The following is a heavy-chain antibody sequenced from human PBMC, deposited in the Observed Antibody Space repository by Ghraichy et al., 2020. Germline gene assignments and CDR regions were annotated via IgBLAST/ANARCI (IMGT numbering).Heavy chain of an antibody. CDR3: ARYYRGYCSSTSCYWGGFDP. D-gene: IGHD2-2*01. J-gene: IGHJ5*02. Sequence: GGSLRLSCAASGFTFSDYYMSWIRQAPGKGLEWVSYISSSGSTIYYADSVKGRFTISRDNAKNSLYLQMNSLRAEDTAVYYCARYYRGYCSSTSCYWGGFDPWGQGTLVTVSS. CDR2: ISSSGSTI. CDR1: GFTFSDYY. V-gene: IGHV3-11*01.